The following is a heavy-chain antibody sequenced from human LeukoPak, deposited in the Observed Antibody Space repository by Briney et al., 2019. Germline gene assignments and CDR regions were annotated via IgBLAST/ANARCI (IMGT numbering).Heavy chain of an antibody. J-gene: IGHJ5*02. V-gene: IGHV4-39*07. CDR2: IYYSGST. Sequence: TSETLSLTCTVSGGSISSSSYYWGWIRQPPGKGLEWIGSIYYSGSTYYNPSLKSRVTISVDTSKNQFSLKLSSVTAADTAVYYCARDACFSSSWPNWFDPWGQGTLVTVSS. D-gene: IGHD6-13*01. CDR1: GGSISSSSYY. CDR3: ARDACFSSSWPNWFDP.